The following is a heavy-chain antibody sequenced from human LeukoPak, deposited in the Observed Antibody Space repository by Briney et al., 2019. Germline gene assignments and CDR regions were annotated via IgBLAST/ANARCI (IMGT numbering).Heavy chain of an antibody. CDR3: ALGTRGVMSDY. CDR2: IYSGGNT. D-gene: IGHD3-10*01. J-gene: IGHJ4*02. Sequence: PGGSLRLSCAASGFTVSNNYMSWVRQAPGKGLEWVSVIYSGGNTYYADSVKGRFTFSRDNSKNTLYLQMNSLRAEDTAIYYCALGTRGVMSDYWGQGTLVTVAS. V-gene: IGHV3-53*01. CDR1: GFTVSNNY.